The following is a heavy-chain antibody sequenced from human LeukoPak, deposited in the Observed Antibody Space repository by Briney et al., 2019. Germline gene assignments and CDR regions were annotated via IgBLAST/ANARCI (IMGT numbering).Heavy chain of an antibody. Sequence: GASGKVSCKASGYTFTGYYMHWVRQAPGQGLEWMGWINPNSGGTNYAQKFQGRVTMTRDTSISTAYMELSRLRSDDTAVYYCARDRGSSSSYYYYGMDVWGQGTTVTVSS. CDR2: INPNSGGT. CDR1: GYTFTGYY. D-gene: IGHD6-6*01. V-gene: IGHV1-2*02. J-gene: IGHJ6*02. CDR3: ARDRGSSSSYYYYGMDV.